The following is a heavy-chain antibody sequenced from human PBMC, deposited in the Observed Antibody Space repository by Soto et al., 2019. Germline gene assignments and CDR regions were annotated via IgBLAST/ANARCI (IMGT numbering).Heavy chain of an antibody. J-gene: IGHJ6*02. D-gene: IGHD1-26*01. CDR1: GFTFSSYA. V-gene: IGHV3-30-3*01. CDR2: ISYDGSNE. Sequence: GGSLRLSCAVSGFTFSSYAMHWVRQAPGKGLEWVAVISYDGSNEFYADSVKGRFNIPRDNSKNTLYLQMNSLRAEDTAVYYCARDLDSGSYYYYGMDVWGQGTTVTVSS. CDR3: ARDLDSGSYYYYGMDV.